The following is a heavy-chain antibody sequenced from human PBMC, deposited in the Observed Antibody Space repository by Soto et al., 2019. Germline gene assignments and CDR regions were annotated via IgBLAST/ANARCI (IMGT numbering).Heavy chain of an antibody. CDR2: INPANGNT. J-gene: IGHJ4*02. CDR1: GYTFTAYA. V-gene: IGHV1-3*05. CDR3: TRSAISPYGGLIGPFDY. Sequence: QVQLAQSGAEERKPGASVKVSCEATGYTFTAYAMHWVRQAPGQRLEWMGWINPANGNTKYSQKFQGRLTITSDTSANTVYMELNSLTSGDTAMYYCTRSAISPYGGLIGPFDYWGQGNPVTVSS. D-gene: IGHD3-16*02.